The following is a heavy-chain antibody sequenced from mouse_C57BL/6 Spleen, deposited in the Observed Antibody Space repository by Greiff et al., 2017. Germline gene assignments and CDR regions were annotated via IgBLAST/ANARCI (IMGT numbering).Heavy chain of an antibody. CDR1: GFTFSDYG. D-gene: IGHD1-1*01. CDR3: AANYYGSSYDAMDY. J-gene: IGHJ4*01. Sequence: EVHLVESGGGLVKPGGSLKLSCAASGFTFSDYGMHWVRQAPEKGLEWVAYISSGSSTIYYADTVKGRFTISRDNAKNTLFLQMTRLRSEDTAMYYCAANYYGSSYDAMDYWGQGTSVTVSS. V-gene: IGHV5-17*01. CDR2: ISSGSSTI.